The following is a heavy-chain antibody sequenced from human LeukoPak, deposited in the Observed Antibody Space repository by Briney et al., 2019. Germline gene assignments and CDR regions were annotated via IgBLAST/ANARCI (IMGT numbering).Heavy chain of an antibody. J-gene: IGHJ4*02. Sequence: GGSLRLSCAASRFTFSSFGMSWVRQAPGKGLEWVSGIGGSGGSTFYADSVKGRFTISRDNSKNTLYLQMKSLRAEDTAVYYCAKVGNYSAGWYYFDYWGQGALVTVSS. CDR3: AKVGNYSAGWYYFDY. V-gene: IGHV3-23*01. CDR1: RFTFSSFG. D-gene: IGHD6-19*01. CDR2: IGGSGGST.